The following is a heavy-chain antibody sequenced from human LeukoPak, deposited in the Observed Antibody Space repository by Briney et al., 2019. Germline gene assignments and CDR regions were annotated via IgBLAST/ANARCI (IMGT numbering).Heavy chain of an antibody. CDR3: ARDLARYYYDSADAFDI. CDR2: IYYSGST. J-gene: IGHJ3*02. V-gene: IGHV4-59*01. Sequence: SETLSLTCTVSGGSISSYYWSWIRQPPGKGLEWIGYIYYSGSTNYNPSLKSRVTISVDTSKNQFSLQLSSVTAADTAVYYCARDLARYYYDSADAFDIWGQGTMVTVSS. D-gene: IGHD3-22*01. CDR1: GGSISSYY.